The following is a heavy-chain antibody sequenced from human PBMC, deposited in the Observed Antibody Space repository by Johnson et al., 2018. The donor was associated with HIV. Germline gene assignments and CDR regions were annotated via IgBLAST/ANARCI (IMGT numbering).Heavy chain of an antibody. CDR2: IKQDGSEK. CDR3: AKDMLERPHDAFDI. V-gene: IGHV3-7*05. Sequence: VQVVESGGGLVQPGGSLRLSCAASGFTFSIYWMSWVRQAPGKGLEWVANIKQDGSEKNYVDSVKGRFTISRDNAKNSLYLQMNSRRAEDTALYYCAKDMLERPHDAFDIWGQGTMVTVSS. CDR1: GFTFSIYW. J-gene: IGHJ3*02. D-gene: IGHD1-1*01.